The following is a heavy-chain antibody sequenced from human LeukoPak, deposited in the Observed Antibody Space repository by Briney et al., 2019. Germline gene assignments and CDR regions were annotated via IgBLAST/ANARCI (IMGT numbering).Heavy chain of an antibody. J-gene: IGHJ4*02. V-gene: IGHV4-59*01. Sequence: SETLSPTCSVSGDSMSSYYWNWIRQPPGKGLEWIGDIYHSGSTNYNPSLKSRVTISVDTSKNQFSLKLSSVTAADTAVYYCARRLVGQTFDYWGQGTLVTVSS. CDR2: IYHSGST. D-gene: IGHD3-10*01. CDR1: GDSMSSYY. CDR3: ARRLVGQTFDY.